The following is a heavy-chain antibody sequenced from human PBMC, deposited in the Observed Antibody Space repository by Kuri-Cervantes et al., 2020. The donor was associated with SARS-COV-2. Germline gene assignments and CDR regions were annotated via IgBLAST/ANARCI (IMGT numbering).Heavy chain of an antibody. CDR1: GGSISSSNW. CDR3: ARVLAARPGVVDY. J-gene: IGHJ4*02. CDR2: IYYSGST. V-gene: IGHV4-4*02. D-gene: IGHD6-6*01. Sequence: GSLRLSCAVSGGSISSSNWWNWVRQSPGKGLEWIGEIYYSGSTNYNPSLKSRVTISVDKSKNQFSLKLSSVTAADTAVYYCARVLAARPGVVDYWGQGTLVTVSS.